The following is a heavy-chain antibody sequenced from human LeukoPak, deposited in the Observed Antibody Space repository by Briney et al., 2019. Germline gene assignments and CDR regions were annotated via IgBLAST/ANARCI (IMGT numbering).Heavy chain of an antibody. Sequence: GGSLRLSCAASGFTFSSYAMSWVRQAPGKGLEWVSAISGSGGSTYYADSVKGRFTISRDNSKNTLYLQMNSLRAEDTAVYYCVKVCGGDCYSAAFDYWGQGTLVTVSS. D-gene: IGHD2-21*02. CDR3: VKVCGGDCYSAAFDY. V-gene: IGHV3-23*01. J-gene: IGHJ4*02. CDR2: ISGSGGST. CDR1: GFTFSSYA.